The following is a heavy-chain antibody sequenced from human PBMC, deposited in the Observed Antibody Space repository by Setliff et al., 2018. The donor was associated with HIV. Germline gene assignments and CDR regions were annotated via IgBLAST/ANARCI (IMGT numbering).Heavy chain of an antibody. D-gene: IGHD3-10*01. Sequence: RASVKVSCAASGFTFSRYSMTWVRQVPGKGLEWISEINTSGGRTYYADSVKGRFTISRDNSQNTLFLQMNSLRAGDTAIYYCARGSYGSFDYWGLGTLVTVSS. V-gene: IGHV3-23*01. CDR1: GFTFSRYS. CDR3: ARGSYGSFDY. J-gene: IGHJ4*02. CDR2: INTSGGRT.